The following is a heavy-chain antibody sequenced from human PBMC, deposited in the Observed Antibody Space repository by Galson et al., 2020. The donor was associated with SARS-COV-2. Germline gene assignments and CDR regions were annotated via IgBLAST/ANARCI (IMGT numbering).Heavy chain of an antibody. V-gene: IGHV1-8*02. CDR3: ARGRSYYDFWSGYYSGGY. CDR2: MTPGNGNT. D-gene: IGHD3-3*01. CDR1: GYTLTTYD. J-gene: IGHJ4*02. Sequence: ASVKVSCKTSGYTLTTYDIHWVRQATGQGLEWMGWMTPGNGNTGYAQKFQGRVTMTRDSSINTAYMELSGLKSDDTAIYFCARGRSYYDFWSGYYSGGYWGQGTLVTVTS.